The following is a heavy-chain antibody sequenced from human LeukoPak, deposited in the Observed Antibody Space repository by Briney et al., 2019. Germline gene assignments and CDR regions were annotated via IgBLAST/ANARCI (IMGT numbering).Heavy chain of an antibody. CDR2: VSTSNGAT. Sequence: ASVKVSCKTSGYNFNRYTITWVRQAPGQGLEWMGWVSTSNGATNYAEKFQGRVAMTTEAVTKTAYMELRRLTSGDTAMYFCARVSDTSMVTPGFDSWGQGTLVTVS. V-gene: IGHV1-18*01. J-gene: IGHJ4*02. CDR3: ARVSDTSMVTPGFDS. CDR1: GYNFNRYT. D-gene: IGHD5-18*01.